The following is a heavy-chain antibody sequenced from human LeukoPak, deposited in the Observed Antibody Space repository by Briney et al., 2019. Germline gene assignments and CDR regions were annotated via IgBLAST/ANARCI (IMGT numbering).Heavy chain of an antibody. V-gene: IGHV4-30-2*01. Sequence: TXXLTCTVSGGSISSGGYYWXWXRXPPXXGLEGIGYIYHSGSTYYNPSLKSRVTISVDRSKNQFSLKLSSVTAADTAVYYCARDLGGSLDYWGQGTLVTVSS. D-gene: IGHD1-26*01. CDR3: ARDLGGSLDY. CDR2: IYHSGST. CDR1: GGSISSGGYY. J-gene: IGHJ4*02.